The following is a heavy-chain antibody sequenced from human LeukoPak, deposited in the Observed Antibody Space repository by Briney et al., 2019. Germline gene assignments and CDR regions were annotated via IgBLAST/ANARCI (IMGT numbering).Heavy chain of an antibody. V-gene: IGHV3-9*01. CDR3: AKVGRVGATKMGFDY. J-gene: IGHJ4*02. CDR2: IGWNSGNV. D-gene: IGHD1-26*01. Sequence: GGSLRLSCAASGFSFRSYWMHWVRQAPGKGLVWVSGIGWNSGNVDYADSLKGRFTISRDNAKNSLYLQMNNLRTEDTALYYCAKVGRVGATKMGFDYWGQGTLVTVSS. CDR1: GFSFRSYW.